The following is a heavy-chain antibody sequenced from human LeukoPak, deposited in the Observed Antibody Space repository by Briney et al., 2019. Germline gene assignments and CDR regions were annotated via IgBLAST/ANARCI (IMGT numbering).Heavy chain of an antibody. V-gene: IGHV1-46*01. J-gene: IGHJ5*02. CDR3: ARARSDTAMGNL. CDR1: GYTFTGYY. CDR2: INPSGGST. D-gene: IGHD5-18*01. Sequence: ASVKVSCKASGYTFTGYYMHWVRQAPGQGLEWMGIINPSGGSTSYAQKFQGRVTMTRDTSTSTVYMELSSLRSEDTAVYYCARARSDTAMGNLWGQGTLVTVSS.